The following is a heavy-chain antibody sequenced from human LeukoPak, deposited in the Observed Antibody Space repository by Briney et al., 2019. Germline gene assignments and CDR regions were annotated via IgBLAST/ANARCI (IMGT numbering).Heavy chain of an antibody. CDR3: ARTPISGATYWFDP. J-gene: IGHJ5*02. CDR1: GYTFTSYG. D-gene: IGHD1-26*01. V-gene: IGHV1-69*04. Sequence: GASVKVSCKASGYTFTSYGISWVRQAPGQGLEWMGRIIPILDIANYALMYQGRVTITADKSTSKVYMELSSLRSEDTAVYYCARTPISGATYWFDPWGQGTLVTVSS. CDR2: IIPILDIA.